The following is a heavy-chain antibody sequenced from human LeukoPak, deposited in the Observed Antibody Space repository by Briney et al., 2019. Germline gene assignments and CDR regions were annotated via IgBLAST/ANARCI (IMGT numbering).Heavy chain of an antibody. CDR1: GYTFTSYG. J-gene: IGHJ3*02. CDR3: ARGHSSTSWSSNYAFDI. V-gene: IGHV1-18*01. D-gene: IGHD2-2*01. CDR2: ISAYNGNT. Sequence: GASVKVSCKASGYTFTSYGISWVQQAPGQGLEWMGWISAYNGNTNYAQKLQGRVTMTRNTSISTAYMELSSLRSEDTAVYYCARGHSSTSWSSNYAFDIWGQGTMVTVSS.